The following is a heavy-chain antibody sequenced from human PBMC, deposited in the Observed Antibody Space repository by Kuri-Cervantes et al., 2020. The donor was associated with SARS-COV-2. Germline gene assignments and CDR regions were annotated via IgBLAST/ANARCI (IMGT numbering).Heavy chain of an antibody. CDR3: AKIRGYSSGWPDY. CDR2: IRYDGSNK. Sequence: GGSLRLSCAASGFTFSSYGMHWVRQAPGKGLEWVAFIRYDGSNKYYADPVKGRFTISRDNSKNTLYLQMNSLRAEDTAVYYCAKIRGYSSGWPDYWGQGTLVTVSS. D-gene: IGHD6-19*01. CDR1: GFTFSSYG. J-gene: IGHJ4*02. V-gene: IGHV3-30*02.